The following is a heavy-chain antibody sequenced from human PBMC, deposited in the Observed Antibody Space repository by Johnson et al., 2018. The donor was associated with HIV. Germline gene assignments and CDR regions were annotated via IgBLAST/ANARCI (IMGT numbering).Heavy chain of an antibody. J-gene: IGHJ3*02. V-gene: IGHV3-64*04. CDR1: GFTFSSYA. D-gene: IGHD3-10*01. CDR3: ARVQLLADDVFNI. Sequence: QVQLVESGGGLVKPGGSLRLSCAASGFTFSSYAMHWVRQAPGRGLEYVSAISSDGSSTSYADSVQGRFTISRDNAKNTLYLQMDSLGAEDTAVYYCARVQLLADDVFNIWGQGTMVTVSS. CDR2: ISSDGSST.